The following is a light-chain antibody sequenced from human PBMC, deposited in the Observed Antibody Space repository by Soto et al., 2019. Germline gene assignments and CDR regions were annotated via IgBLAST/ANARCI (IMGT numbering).Light chain of an antibody. CDR2: AAS. V-gene: IGKV1-39*01. J-gene: IGKJ5*01. CDR1: QSISSY. Sequence: DIQITQSPSSLSASVGDRVTITCRASQSISSYLNWYQQKPGKAPKLLIYAASSLQSGVPSRFSGSGSGTDFTLTISSMKNEDFATYYCQQSYSTPITFGQGTRLEIK. CDR3: QQSYSTPIT.